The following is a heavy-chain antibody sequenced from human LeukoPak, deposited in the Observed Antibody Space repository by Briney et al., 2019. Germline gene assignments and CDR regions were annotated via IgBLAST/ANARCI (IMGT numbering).Heavy chain of an antibody. CDR1: GFTVSSNY. V-gene: IGHV3-66*01. Sequence: PGGSLRLSCAASGFTVSSNYMSWVRQAPGKGLEWVSVIYSGGSTYYADSVKGRFTISRDNSKNTLYLQMNSLRAEDTAVYYCARVAPGATETVFDYWGQGTLVTVSS. J-gene: IGHJ4*02. D-gene: IGHD4-17*01. CDR3: ARVAPGATETVFDY. CDR2: IYSGGST.